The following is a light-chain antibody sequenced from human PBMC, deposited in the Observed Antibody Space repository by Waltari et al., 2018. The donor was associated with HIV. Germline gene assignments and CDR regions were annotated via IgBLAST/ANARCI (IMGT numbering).Light chain of an antibody. J-gene: IGLJ3*02. V-gene: IGLV1-47*01. CDR3: ATWDDSLSGPV. CDR2: RSN. CDR1: SSNIGSNY. Sequence: QSVLTQPPSASGTPGQRVAISCSGSSSNIGSNYVYWYQQLPGTAPKVLIYRSNQRPSGVPDRFSGSMSGTSASLAISALRSEDEADYYCATWDDSLSGPVFGGGTKLTVL.